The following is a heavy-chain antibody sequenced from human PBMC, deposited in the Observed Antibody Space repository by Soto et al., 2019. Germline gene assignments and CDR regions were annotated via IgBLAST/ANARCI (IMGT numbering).Heavy chain of an antibody. D-gene: IGHD3-3*01. CDR1: GYTFTGYY. CDR3: ARAVTIFGVAPGY. CDR2: INPNSGGT. J-gene: IGHJ4*02. V-gene: IGHV1-2*02. Sequence: AASVKVSCKASGYTFTGYYMHWVRQAPGQGLEWMGWINPNSGGTNYAQKFQGRVTMTRDTSISTAYMELSRLRSDDTAVYYCARAVTIFGVAPGYWGQGTLVTVSS.